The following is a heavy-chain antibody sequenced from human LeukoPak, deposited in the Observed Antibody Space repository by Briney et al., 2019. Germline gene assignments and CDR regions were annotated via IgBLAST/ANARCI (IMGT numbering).Heavy chain of an antibody. CDR2: INPKSGGT. D-gene: IGHD1-14*01. V-gene: IGHV1-2*02. Sequence: ASVKVSCKASRYTFTGYNMYWVRHTPRQGLEWRGWINPKSGGTKYAQKSEGRVTMTRNTSISTAYKEMSRLRSADPAVYYCASLLNPRVRVLDYWGQGTLVTVSS. CDR1: RYTFTGYN. J-gene: IGHJ4*02. CDR3: ASLLNPRVRVLDY.